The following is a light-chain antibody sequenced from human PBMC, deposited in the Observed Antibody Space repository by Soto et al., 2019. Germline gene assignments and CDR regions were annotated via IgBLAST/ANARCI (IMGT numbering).Light chain of an antibody. CDR1: SSDVGTYNY. CDR3: CSYAGGYTHSV. Sequence: QSALTQPRSVSGPPGQSVSISCSGTSSDVGTYNYVSWYQQHPGKAPKLMIYDVSKRPSGVPDRFSGSKSGNTASLTISGLQGEDEADYYCCSYAGGYTHSVFGGGTKLTVL. J-gene: IGLJ2*01. CDR2: DVS. V-gene: IGLV2-11*01.